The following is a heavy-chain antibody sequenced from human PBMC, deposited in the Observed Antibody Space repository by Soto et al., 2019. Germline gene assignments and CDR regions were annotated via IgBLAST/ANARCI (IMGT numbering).Heavy chain of an antibody. J-gene: IGHJ4*02. D-gene: IGHD5-18*01. CDR2: ISYDGSLQ. Sequence: QAQLVESGGGVVQPGRSLRLSCAASGFAFGSYGMHWVRQAPGTGLEWVAVISYDGSLQHYADSVKGRFTISRDNSKNMVRLQMSSLRAEDTAVYYCVSDRGYGHASVPYSWGQGTLVSVSS. CDR3: VSDRGYGHASVPYS. V-gene: IGHV3-30*03. CDR1: GFAFGSYG.